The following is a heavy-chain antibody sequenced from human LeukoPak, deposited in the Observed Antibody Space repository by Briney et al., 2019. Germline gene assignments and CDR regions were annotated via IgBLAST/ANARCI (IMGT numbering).Heavy chain of an antibody. CDR3: ARGAAARLDDAFDI. CDR2: IIPIFGTA. V-gene: IGHV1-69*05. CDR1: GGTLSSYA. D-gene: IGHD6-13*01. J-gene: IGHJ3*02. Sequence: ASVKVSCKASGGTLSSYAISWVRQAPGQGLEWMGGIIPIFGTANYAQKFQGRVTITTDESTSTAYMELSSLRSEDTAVYYCARGAAARLDDAFDIWGQGTMVTVSS.